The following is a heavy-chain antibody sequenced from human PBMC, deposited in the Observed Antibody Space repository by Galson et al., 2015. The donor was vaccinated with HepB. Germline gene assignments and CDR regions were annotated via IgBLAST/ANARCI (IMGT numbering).Heavy chain of an antibody. CDR1: GFTFSSYS. CDR2: ISSSSSYI. V-gene: IGHV3-21*01. CDR3: ASYNWNDVVFVDY. D-gene: IGHD1-1*01. Sequence: SLRLSCAASGFTFSSYSMNWVRQAPGKGLEWVSSISSSSSYIYYADLVKGRFTISRDNAKNSLYLQMNSLRAEDTAVYYCASYNWNDVVFVDYWGQGTLVTVSS. J-gene: IGHJ4*02.